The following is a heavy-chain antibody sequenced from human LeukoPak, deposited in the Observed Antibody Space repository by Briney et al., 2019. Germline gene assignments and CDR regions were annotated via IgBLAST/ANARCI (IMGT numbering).Heavy chain of an antibody. CDR3: AKDPQLVVGWFDP. CDR1: GFTFSSYG. J-gene: IGHJ5*02. CDR2: IRYDGSNK. D-gene: IGHD6-6*01. Sequence: GGSLRLSCAASGFTFSSYGMHWVRQAPGKGLEWVAFIRYDGSNKYYADSVKGRFTISRDNSKNTLYLQMNSLRAEDTAVYYCAKDPQLVVGWFDPWGQGTLVTVSS. V-gene: IGHV3-30*02.